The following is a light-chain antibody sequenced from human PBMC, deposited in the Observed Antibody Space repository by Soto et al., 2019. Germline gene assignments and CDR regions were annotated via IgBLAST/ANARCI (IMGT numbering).Light chain of an antibody. J-gene: IGKJ5*01. CDR1: QSFSSY. CDR2: DAS. V-gene: IGKV3-11*01. CDR3: QQRSNLIT. Sequence: EIVFTQSPATLSLSPGEIATISCRASQSFSSYLAWYQQKPGQAPRLLIYDASNRATGIPARFSGSGSGTDFTLPISSLEPEDFAVYYCQQRSNLITFGQGTRLEIK.